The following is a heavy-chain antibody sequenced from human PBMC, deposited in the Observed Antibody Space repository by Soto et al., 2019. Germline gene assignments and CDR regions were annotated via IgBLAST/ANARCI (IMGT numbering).Heavy chain of an antibody. J-gene: IGHJ6*04. CDR3: AARYNWNHAKRDV. CDR1: GGSFSGYY. D-gene: IGHD1-20*01. Sequence: SETLSLTCAVYGGSFSGYYWSWIRQPPGKGLEWIGEINHSGSTNYNPSLKSRVTISVDTSKNQFSLKLSSVTAADTAVYYCAARYNWNHAKRDVWGKGTTVTVPQ. V-gene: IGHV4-34*01. CDR2: INHSGST.